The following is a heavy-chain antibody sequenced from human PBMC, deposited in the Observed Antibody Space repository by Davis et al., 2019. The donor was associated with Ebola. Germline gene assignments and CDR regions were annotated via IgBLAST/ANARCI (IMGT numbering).Heavy chain of an antibody. CDR2: ISAYNGNT. V-gene: IGHV1-18*01. J-gene: IGHJ4*02. D-gene: IGHD6-19*01. CDR3: ARDQGDSSGWYGGED. CDR1: GYTFTSYG. Sequence: AASVTVSCKASGYTFTSYGISWVRQAPGQGLEWMGWISAYNGNTNYAQKLQGRVTMTTDTSTSTAYMELSRLRSEDTAVYYCARDQGDSSGWYGGEDWGQGTLVTVSS.